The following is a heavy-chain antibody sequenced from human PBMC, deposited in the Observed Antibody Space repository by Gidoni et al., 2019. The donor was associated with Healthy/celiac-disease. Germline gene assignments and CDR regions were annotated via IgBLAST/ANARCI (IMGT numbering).Heavy chain of an antibody. CDR3: ARALPDYDYVWGSYRMYYFDY. J-gene: IGHJ4*02. V-gene: IGHV4-30-2*01. CDR2: IYHSGST. CDR1: GGSISSGGYS. D-gene: IGHD3-16*02. Sequence: QLQLQESGSGLVKPSQTLSLTCAVSGGSISSGGYSWSWFRQPPGKGLEWIGYIYHSGSTYDNPSLKSRVTISVDRSKNQFSLKLSSVTAADTAVYYCARALPDYDYVWGSYRMYYFDYWGQGTLVTVSS.